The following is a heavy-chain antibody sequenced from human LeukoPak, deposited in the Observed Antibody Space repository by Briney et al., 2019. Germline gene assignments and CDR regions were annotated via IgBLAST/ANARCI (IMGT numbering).Heavy chain of an antibody. CDR2: IYPGDSET. CDR1: GYRFTSYW. Sequence: GESLKISCKGSGYRFTSYWIGWVRQMPGKGLEWMGIIYPGDSETRYSPSCQGQVTISADKSNSTAYLQWSSLKASDTAMYYCARRGSGSYSAFDPWGQGTLVTVSS. CDR3: ARRGSGSYSAFDP. D-gene: IGHD1-26*01. V-gene: IGHV5-51*01. J-gene: IGHJ5*02.